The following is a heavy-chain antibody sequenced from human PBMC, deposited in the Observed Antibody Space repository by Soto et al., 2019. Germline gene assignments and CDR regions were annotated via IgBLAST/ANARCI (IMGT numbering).Heavy chain of an antibody. D-gene: IGHD5-12*01. CDR3: TTDHSGCDWTGSFDI. V-gene: IGHV3-15*01. Sequence: GGSLRLSCAASGFTFSNAWMSWVRQAPGKGLEWVGRIKSKTDGGTTDYAAPVKGRFTISRDDSKNTLYLQMNSLKTEDTAVYYCTTDHSGCDWTGSFDIWGQGTMVTVSS. CDR2: IKSKTDGGTT. CDR1: GFTFSNAW. J-gene: IGHJ3*02.